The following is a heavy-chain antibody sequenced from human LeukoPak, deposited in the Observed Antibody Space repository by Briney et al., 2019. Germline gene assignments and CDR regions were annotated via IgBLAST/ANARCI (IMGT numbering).Heavy chain of an antibody. CDR2: INTNTGNP. J-gene: IGHJ3*02. CDR3: ARDLTPRIAVVGGSDWDAFDI. CDR1: GYTFTSYA. V-gene: IGHV7-4-1*02. Sequence: ASVKVSCKASGYTFTSYAMNWVRQAPGQGLEWMGWINTNTGNPTYAQGFTGRFVFSLDTSVSTAYLQISRLKAEDTAVYSCARDLTPRIAVVGGSDWDAFDIWGQGTLVTVS. D-gene: IGHD6-19*01.